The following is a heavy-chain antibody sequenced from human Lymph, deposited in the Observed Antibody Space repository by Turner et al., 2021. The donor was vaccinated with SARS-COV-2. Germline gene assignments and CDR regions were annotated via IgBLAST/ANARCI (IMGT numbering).Heavy chain of an antibody. CDR1: GFTLSNYA. J-gene: IGHJ4*02. Sequence: QVQLVESGGGVVQPGRSLRLSCVASGFTLSNYAMHWVRQAPGKGLEWVAVISYDGSNIYYADSVKGRFTISRDNSKNTLYLQMNSLRAEDTAVYYCASNFWSAYRLDYWGQGTLVTVSS. V-gene: IGHV3-30-3*01. CDR3: ASNFWSAYRLDY. CDR2: ISYDGSNI. D-gene: IGHD3-3*01.